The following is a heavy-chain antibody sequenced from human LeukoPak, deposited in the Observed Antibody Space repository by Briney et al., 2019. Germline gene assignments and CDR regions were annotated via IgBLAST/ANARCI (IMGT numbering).Heavy chain of an antibody. CDR3: ARDSYYMDV. CDR2: IKQDGSER. J-gene: IGHJ6*03. V-gene: IGHV3-7*01. Sequence: GGSLGLPCAASGFTFSNYWMSWVRQAPGKGLEWVANIKQDGSERHYVDSVKGRFTISRDNAKNSLYLQMNSLRAEDTAVYYCARDSYYMDVWGKGTTVTVSS. CDR1: GFTFSNYW.